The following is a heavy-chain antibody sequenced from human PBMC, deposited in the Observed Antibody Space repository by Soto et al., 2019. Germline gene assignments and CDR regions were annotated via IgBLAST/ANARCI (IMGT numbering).Heavy chain of an antibody. J-gene: IGHJ6*02. V-gene: IGHV1-58*01. CDR3: AAAGSSGPYYYGMDV. CDR2: IVVGSVNT. Sequence: QMQLVQSGPEVKKPGTSVKVSCKASGFTFTSSAVKWVRQARGLRLEWIGWIVVGSVNTNYAQKFQERVTITRDMSTSTAYMELSSLRSEDTAVYYCAAAGSSGPYYYGMDVWGQGTTVTVSS. CDR1: GFTFTSSA. D-gene: IGHD3-22*01.